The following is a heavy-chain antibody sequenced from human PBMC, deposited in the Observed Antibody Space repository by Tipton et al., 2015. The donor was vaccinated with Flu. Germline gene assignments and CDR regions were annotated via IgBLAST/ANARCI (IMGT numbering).Heavy chain of an antibody. CDR3: ATLTGDDY. V-gene: IGHV3-21*01. CDR1: GFTFTNYG. J-gene: IGHJ4*02. CDR2: ITPNTYNT. Sequence: GSLRLSCAASGFTFTNYGMSWVRQAPGKGLQWVSGITPNTYNTYYADSVRGRFTISRDNAKNSLYLQLNSLRAEDTALYYCATLTGDDYWGQGTLVTVSP. D-gene: IGHD7-27*01.